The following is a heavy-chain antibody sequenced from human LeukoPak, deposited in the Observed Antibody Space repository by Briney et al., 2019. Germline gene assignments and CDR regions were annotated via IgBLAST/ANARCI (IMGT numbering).Heavy chain of an antibody. CDR2: INSDARST. V-gene: IGHV3-74*01. J-gene: IGHJ4*02. D-gene: IGHD3-10*01. CDR1: GFTFSNYW. Sequence: GGSLRLSCAASGFTFSNYWMHWVRQAPGKGLVWVSRINSDARSTSYADSVKGRFTISRDNAKNTLYLQMNSLRAEDTAVYYCARGGDFDDYWGQGTLVTVSS. CDR3: ARGGDFDDY.